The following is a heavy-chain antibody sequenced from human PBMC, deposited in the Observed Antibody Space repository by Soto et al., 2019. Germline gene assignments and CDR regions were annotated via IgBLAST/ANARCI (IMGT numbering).Heavy chain of an antibody. CDR1: GYSFSSYW. Sequence: PGEALKISCRGSGYSFSSYWIAWVRQMPGIGLEWMGIIYPGDSDTRYSPSFQGQVTISADKSVSTAYLQWSSLKASDTAMYYCARRASSSVTTPYGMDVWGQGTTVTVSS. CDR3: ARRASSSVTTPYGMDV. CDR2: IYPGDSDT. D-gene: IGHD6-6*01. J-gene: IGHJ6*02. V-gene: IGHV5-51*01.